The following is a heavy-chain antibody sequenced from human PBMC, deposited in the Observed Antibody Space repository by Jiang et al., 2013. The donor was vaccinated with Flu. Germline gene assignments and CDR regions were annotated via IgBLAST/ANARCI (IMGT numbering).Heavy chain of an antibody. V-gene: IGHV3-64*01. CDR3: AKDRRVWGSYRYTMIPNDVDPL. CDR2: ISSNGGST. J-gene: IGHJ4*02. CDR1: GFTFSSYA. Sequence: LVQPGGSLRLSCAASGFTFSSYAMHWVRQAPGKGLEYVSAISSNGGSTYYANSVKGRFTISRDNSKNTLYLQMNSLRAEDTAVYYCAKDRRVWGSYRYTMIPNDVDPLWGQGTLVTVSS. D-gene: IGHD3-16*02.